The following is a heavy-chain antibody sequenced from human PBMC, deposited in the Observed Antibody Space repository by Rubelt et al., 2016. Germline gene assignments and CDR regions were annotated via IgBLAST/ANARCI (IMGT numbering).Heavy chain of an antibody. V-gene: IGHV3-23*01. CDR3: ASDRNYYDSSGFSNVDD. J-gene: IGHJ4*02. D-gene: IGHD3-22*01. CDR1: GFTFSSSA. Sequence: EVQLLESGGDLVQPGGSLRLSCAASGFTFSSSAMSWVRQAPGKGLEWVSGTSSTGGSTSYADSVKGRFTISSDNTKKTLYLQMNSLRAEDTAVYYWASDRNYYDSSGFSNVDDGSQGTLVTVSS. CDR2: TSSTGGST.